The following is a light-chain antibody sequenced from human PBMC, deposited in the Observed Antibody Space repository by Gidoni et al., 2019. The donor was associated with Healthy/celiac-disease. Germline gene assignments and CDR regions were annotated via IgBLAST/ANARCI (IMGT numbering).Light chain of an antibody. CDR1: QSIRSY. Sequence: DIQMTQSPSSLSASVGDRVTITCRASQSIRSYLNWYQQKPGKAPKLLIYAASNLQSGVPSRFSGSGSGTDFTLTISSLQPEDFATYYCQQSYSTPDTFGGGTKVEIK. V-gene: IGKV1-39*01. J-gene: IGKJ4*01. CDR2: AAS. CDR3: QQSYSTPDT.